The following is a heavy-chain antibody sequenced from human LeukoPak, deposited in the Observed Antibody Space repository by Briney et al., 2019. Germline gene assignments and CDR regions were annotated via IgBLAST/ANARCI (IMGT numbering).Heavy chain of an antibody. V-gene: IGHV4-39*07. Sequence: SETLSLTCIVSGGSVSSSSYYWGWIRQPPGRGLEWIGSIYYKGNTYYIPSLKSRVTMSVDTSKNQFSLKLSSVTAADTAMYYCARGRFAELLFDIWGQGTLVTVSS. CDR3: ARGRFAELLFDI. CDR2: IYYKGNT. D-gene: IGHD3-10*01. CDR1: GGSVSSSSYY. J-gene: IGHJ4*02.